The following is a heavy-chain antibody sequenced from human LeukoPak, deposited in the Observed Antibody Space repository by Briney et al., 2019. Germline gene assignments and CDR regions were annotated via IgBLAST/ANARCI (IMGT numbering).Heavy chain of an antibody. D-gene: IGHD1-26*01. J-gene: IGHJ3*02. CDR3: ARQGGGSYYAFDI. CDR1: GGSISSYY. CDR2: IYYSGST. Sequence: SETLSLTCTVSGGSISSYYWSWIRQPAGKGLEWIGSIYYSGSTYYNPSLKSRVTISVDTSKNQFSLKLSSVTAADTAVYYCARQGGGSYYAFDIWGQGTMVTVSS. V-gene: IGHV4-59*05.